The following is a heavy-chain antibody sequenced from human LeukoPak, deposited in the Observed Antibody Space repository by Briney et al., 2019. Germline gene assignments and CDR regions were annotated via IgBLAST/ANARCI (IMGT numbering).Heavy chain of an antibody. J-gene: IGHJ4*02. CDR2: TRYDGSSA. Sequence: GGSLRLSCETSGFTFNNYAMHWVRRAPGKGLEWVAYTRYDGSSAYYADLVKGRFTISRDNAKNSLYLQMNSLRAEDTAVYYCARAIPKMVRGVIQVGWFDYWGQGTLVTVSS. D-gene: IGHD3-10*01. V-gene: IGHV3-30*02. CDR3: ARAIPKMVRGVIQVGWFDY. CDR1: GFTFNNYA.